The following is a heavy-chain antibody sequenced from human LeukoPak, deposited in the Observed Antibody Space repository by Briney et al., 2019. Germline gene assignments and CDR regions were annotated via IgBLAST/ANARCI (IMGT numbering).Heavy chain of an antibody. D-gene: IGHD6-19*01. V-gene: IGHV1-69*02. Sequence: ASVQVSCKASGGTFSSYTISWVRQAPGQGLEWMGRIIPILDIANYAQKFQGRVTITADKSTSTAYMELSSLRSEDTAVYYCASAGIAVTGTGLDYWGQGTLVTVSS. CDR1: GGTFSSYT. CDR2: IIPILDIA. J-gene: IGHJ4*02. CDR3: ASAGIAVTGTGLDY.